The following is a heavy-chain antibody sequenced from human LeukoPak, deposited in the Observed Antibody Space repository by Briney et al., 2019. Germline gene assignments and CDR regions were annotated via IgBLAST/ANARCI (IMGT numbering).Heavy chain of an antibody. V-gene: IGHV1-2*02. D-gene: IGHD3-16*02. CDR1: GYTFTGYY. Sequence: ASVKVSCKASGYTFTGYYMHWVRQAPGQGLEWMGWINPNSGGTNYAQKFQGRVTMTRDTSISTAYMELSRLRSDDTAVYYCARDGASTYYDYVWGSYRFPSFDYWGQGTLVTVSS. J-gene: IGHJ4*02. CDR3: ARDGASTYYDYVWGSYRFPSFDY. CDR2: INPNSGGT.